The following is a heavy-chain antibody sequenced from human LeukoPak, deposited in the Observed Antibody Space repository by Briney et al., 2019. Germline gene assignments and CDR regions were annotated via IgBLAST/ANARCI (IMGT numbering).Heavy chain of an antibody. J-gene: IGHJ3*02. CDR3: ARDDALGDNALDI. D-gene: IGHD3-16*01. V-gene: IGHV3-33*01. Sequence: TGRSLRLSCAASGFTFSSYGMHWVRQAPGKGLEWVAVILNDGSQEKYADSVKGRFTISRGNSKNTLFLQMNSLRAEDTAVYYCARDDALGDNALDIWGQGTMVTVSS. CDR2: ILNDGSQE. CDR1: GFTFSSYG.